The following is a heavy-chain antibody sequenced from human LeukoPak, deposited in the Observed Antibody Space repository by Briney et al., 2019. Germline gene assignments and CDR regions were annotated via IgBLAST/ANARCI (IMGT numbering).Heavy chain of an antibody. CDR2: ISYDGSNK. V-gene: IGHV3-30*03. D-gene: IGHD3-22*01. CDR3: ATDQDHGYFRQ. Sequence: GGSLRLSCAASGFTFSSYGIHWVRQAPGKGLEWVAVISYDGSNKHHADSVRGRFTVSRDNSKNTVYLQMNSLRAEDTAVFYCATDQDHGYFRQWGQGTLVIVSS. CDR1: GFTFSSYG. J-gene: IGHJ1*01.